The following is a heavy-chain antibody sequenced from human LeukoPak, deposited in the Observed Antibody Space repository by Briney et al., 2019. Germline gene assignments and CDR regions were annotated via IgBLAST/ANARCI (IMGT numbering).Heavy chain of an antibody. CDR1: GGSISSGGYY. CDR2: IYYSGNT. J-gene: IGHJ4*02. Sequence: SQTLSLTCTVSGGSISSGGYYWTWIRQHPGKGLEWIGYIYYSGNTYYNPSLKSRVTISVDTSKNQFSLKLSSVTAADTAVYYCARGGYSYGSFDYWGQGTLVTVSS. CDR3: ARGGYSYGSFDY. V-gene: IGHV4-31*03. D-gene: IGHD5-18*01.